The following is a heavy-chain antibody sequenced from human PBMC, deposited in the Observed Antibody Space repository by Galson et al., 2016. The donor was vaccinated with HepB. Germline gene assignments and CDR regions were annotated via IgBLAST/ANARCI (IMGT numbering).Heavy chain of an antibody. D-gene: IGHD5-24*01. CDR1: GFTFGDYA. CDR3: STDRRMAAY. J-gene: IGHJ4*02. Sequence: SLRLSCATSGFTFGDYAMSWFRQAPGKGLEWVCFIRSEAYGGTTDYAESVKGRSTISRDDSKSIDYLQMNSLKTEVTALYYCSTDRRMAAYWCRGTLVPVSS. V-gene: IGHV3-49*03. CDR2: IRSEAYGGTT.